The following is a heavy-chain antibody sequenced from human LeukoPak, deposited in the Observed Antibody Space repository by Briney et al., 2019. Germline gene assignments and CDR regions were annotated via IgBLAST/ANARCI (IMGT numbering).Heavy chain of an antibody. CDR2: IYSGGST. V-gene: IGHV3-53*01. CDR3: ARGGILWELGFDI. Sequence: PGGSLRLSCAASGFSVSKNYMNWVRQAPGQGLEWVSVIYSGGSTYHADSVKGRFTISRDNSKNTLYLHMNRLRAEDTAVYYCARGGILWELGFDIWGQGTMVTVSS. CDR1: GFSVSKNY. D-gene: IGHD1-26*01. J-gene: IGHJ3*02.